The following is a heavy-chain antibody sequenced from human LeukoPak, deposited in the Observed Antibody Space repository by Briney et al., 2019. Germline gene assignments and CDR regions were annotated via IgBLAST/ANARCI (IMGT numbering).Heavy chain of an antibody. Sequence: GGSLRLSCAASGFIFSSYAMSWVRQAPGKGLEWVSTISGGGDYTFYADSVKDRFTVSRDNSKNTLFVQMNSLRADDTAVYYCVKVGSNYGDPKDYWGQGTLVSVTS. J-gene: IGHJ4*02. CDR1: GFIFSSYA. CDR2: ISGGGDYT. V-gene: IGHV3-23*01. CDR3: VKVGSNYGDPKDY. D-gene: IGHD4-17*01.